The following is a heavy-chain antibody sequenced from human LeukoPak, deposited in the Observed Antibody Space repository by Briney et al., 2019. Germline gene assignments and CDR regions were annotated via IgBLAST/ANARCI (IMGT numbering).Heavy chain of an antibody. CDR3: ARESSTSQTNLFDS. CDR1: GDSITSHY. V-gene: IGHV4-59*11. J-gene: IGHJ4*02. CDR2: LHYRGNT. Sequence: SETLSLTCTVSGDSITSHYWSWIRQPPGKGLEWIGYLHYRGNTNHNSSLKSRMTISLDTSRNQFSLRLSSVTSADTAIYFCARESSTSQTNLFDSWGQGTLVTVSS. D-gene: IGHD6-6*01.